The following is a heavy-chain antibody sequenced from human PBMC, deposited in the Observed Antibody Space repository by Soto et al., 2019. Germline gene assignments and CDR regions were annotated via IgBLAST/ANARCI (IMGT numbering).Heavy chain of an antibody. Sequence: QGQLEQSGAEVRKPGSSVKVSRKASGGSFSSYAISWVRQAPGQGLEWMGGIVPVLGTSHSAQKFQGRVTFSTDDSTTTAYMELSSLRSEDTAVYYCARDSPGGGYYYGMDVWGQGTTVTVSS. D-gene: IGHD3-16*01. CDR3: ARDSPGGGYYYGMDV. CDR1: GGSFSSYA. CDR2: IVPVLGTS. V-gene: IGHV1-69*01. J-gene: IGHJ6*02.